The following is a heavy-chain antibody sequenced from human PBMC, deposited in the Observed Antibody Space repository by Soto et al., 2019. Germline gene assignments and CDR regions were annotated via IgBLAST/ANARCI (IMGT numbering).Heavy chain of an antibody. CDR1: GFTISCKKY. CDR2: LYDLDGS. Sequence: GGSLRLSCAAFGFTISCKKYVAWVRQAPGKGLEWVSALYDLDGSFYAASVKGRFTTSSDSSKTTVYLQMNDLRPDDTAVYYCATWHEREHAYDVWGQGTTVTVSS. CDR3: ATWHEREHAYDV. D-gene: IGHD1-1*01. J-gene: IGHJ3*01. V-gene: IGHV3-53*01.